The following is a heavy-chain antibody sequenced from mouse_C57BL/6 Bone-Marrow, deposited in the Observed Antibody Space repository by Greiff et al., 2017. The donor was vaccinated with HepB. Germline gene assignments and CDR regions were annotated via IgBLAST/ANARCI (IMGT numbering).Heavy chain of an antibody. J-gene: IGHJ4*01. CDR3: ARGIYYDYDYAMDY. Sequence: EVQGVESGGGLVQPGGSLKLSCAASGFTFSDYYMYWVRQTPEKRLEWVAYISNGGGSTYYPDTVKGRFTISRDNAKNTLYLQMSRLKSEDTAMYYCARGIYYDYDYAMDYWGQGTSVTVSS. D-gene: IGHD2-4*01. V-gene: IGHV5-12*01. CDR1: GFTFSDYY. CDR2: ISNGGGST.